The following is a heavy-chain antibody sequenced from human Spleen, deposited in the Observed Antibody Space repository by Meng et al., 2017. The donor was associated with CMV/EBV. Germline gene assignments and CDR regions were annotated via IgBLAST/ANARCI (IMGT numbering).Heavy chain of an antibody. CDR1: GYSISSGYY. Sequence: SETLSLTCTVSGYSISSGYYWGWIRQPPGKGLEWIGEINHSGSTNYNPSLKSRVTISVDTSKNQFSLKLSSVTAADTAVYYCARGRRKYYYYAMDVWGQGTTVTVSS. J-gene: IGHJ6*02. D-gene: IGHD1-14*01. CDR3: ARGRRKYYYYAMDV. CDR2: INHSGST. V-gene: IGHV4-38-2*02.